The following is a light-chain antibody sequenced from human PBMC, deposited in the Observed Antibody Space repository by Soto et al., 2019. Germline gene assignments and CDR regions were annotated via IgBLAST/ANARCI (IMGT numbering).Light chain of an antibody. CDR1: HDISNY. Sequence: MTQSPSSFSASTGDRVTITCRASHDISNYLNWYQQKPGKAPKLLIYDASNLETGVPSRFSGSGSGTDFTFTISSLQPEDIATYYCQQYDNLPLTFGGRTKVDIK. CDR3: QQYDNLPLT. J-gene: IGKJ4*01. CDR2: DAS. V-gene: IGKV1-33*01.